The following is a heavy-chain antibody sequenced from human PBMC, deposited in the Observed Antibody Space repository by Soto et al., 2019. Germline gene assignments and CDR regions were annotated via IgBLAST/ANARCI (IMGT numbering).Heavy chain of an antibody. CDR1: GGSISSSSYY. J-gene: IGHJ4*02. CDR3: ARRGVVGATRN. V-gene: IGHV4-39*01. D-gene: IGHD1-26*01. Sequence: QLQLQESGPGLVKPSETLSLTCTVSGGSISSSSYYWGWIRQPPGKGLEWIGSIYYSGSTYYNPSLKSRVTISVDTSKNQFSLKLSSVTAADTAVYYCARRGVVGATRNWGQGTLVTVSS. CDR2: IYYSGST.